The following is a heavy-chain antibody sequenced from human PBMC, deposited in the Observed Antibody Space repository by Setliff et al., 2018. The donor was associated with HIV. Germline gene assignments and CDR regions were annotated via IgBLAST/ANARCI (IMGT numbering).Heavy chain of an antibody. D-gene: IGHD6-19*01. V-gene: IGHV1-69*05. J-gene: IGHJ4*01. Sequence: VASVKVSCKTSGGTFSSYAVSWVRQAPGQGLEWMGGIIPAFGTANYAQKFQGRVTITTDESTSTAYMELSGPRSEDTAVYFCARDGLLVAGIRFDYWGQGTLVTVSS. CDR2: IIPAFGTA. CDR1: GGTFSSYA. CDR3: ARDGLLVAGIRFDY.